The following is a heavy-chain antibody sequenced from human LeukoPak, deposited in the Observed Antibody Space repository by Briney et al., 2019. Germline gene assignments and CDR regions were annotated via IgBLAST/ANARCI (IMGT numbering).Heavy chain of an antibody. CDR2: INHSGST. CDR3: ARRRDYSNYALRY. Sequence: SETLSLTCAVYGGSFSGYYWSWIRQPPGKGLEWIGEINHSGSTNYNPSLKSRVTISVDTSKNQFSLKLSSVTAADTAVYYCARRRDYSNYALRYWGQGTLVTVSS. J-gene: IGHJ4*02. V-gene: IGHV4-34*01. D-gene: IGHD4-11*01. CDR1: GGSFSGYY.